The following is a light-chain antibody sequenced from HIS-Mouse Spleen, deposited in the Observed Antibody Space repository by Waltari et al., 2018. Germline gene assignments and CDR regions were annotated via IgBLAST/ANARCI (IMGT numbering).Light chain of an antibody. Sequence: QSALTQPASVSGSPGQSITISCPGTSSAVGSYNLVSWYQQHPGKPPKLMIYEGSKRPSGVSNRFSGSKSGNTASLTISGLQAEDEADYYCCSYAGSSTWVFGGGTKLTVL. V-gene: IGLV2-23*01. J-gene: IGLJ3*02. CDR2: EGS. CDR3: CSYAGSSTWV. CDR1: SSAVGSYNL.